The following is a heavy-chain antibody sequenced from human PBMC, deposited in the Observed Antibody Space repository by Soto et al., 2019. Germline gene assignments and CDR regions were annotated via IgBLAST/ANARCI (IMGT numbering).Heavy chain of an antibody. CDR1: GYTFTGYC. CDR2: INPNSGGT. D-gene: IGHD5-12*01. CDR3: ARGGYSGYDFDY. Sequence: GASVKVSCKASGYTFTGYCMHWVRQAPGQGLEWMGLINPNSGGTNYAQKFQGWVTMTRDTSISTAYMELSRLRSDVTAVYYCARGGYSGYDFDYWGQGTLVTVSS. J-gene: IGHJ4*02. V-gene: IGHV1-2*04.